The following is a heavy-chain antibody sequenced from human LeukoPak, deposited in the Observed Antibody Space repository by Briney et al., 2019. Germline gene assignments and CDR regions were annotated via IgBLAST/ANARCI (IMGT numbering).Heavy chain of an antibody. CDR1: GGSFSGYY. V-gene: IGHV4-34*01. Sequence: PSGTLSLTCAVYGGSFSGYYWSWIRQPPGKGLEWIGEINHSGSTNYNPSLKSRVTISVDTSKNQFSLKLSSVTAADTAVYYCARGYPRHCSGGSCYRGGYYYYYYGMDVWGQGTTVTVSS. CDR3: ARGYPRHCSGGSCYRGGYYYYYYGMDV. J-gene: IGHJ6*02. D-gene: IGHD2-15*01. CDR2: INHSGST.